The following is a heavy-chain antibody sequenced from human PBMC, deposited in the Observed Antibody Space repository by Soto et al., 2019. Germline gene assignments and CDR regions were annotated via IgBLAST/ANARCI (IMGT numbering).Heavy chain of an antibody. V-gene: IGHV1-18*01. CDR3: ARGSEYQLLSDFDY. Sequence: ASVKVSCKASGYTFTSYGISWVRQAPGQGLEWMGWISAYNGNTNYAQKLQGRVTMTTDTSTSTAYMELRSLRSDDTAVYYCARGSEYQLLSDFDYWSQGTLVTVSS. J-gene: IGHJ4*02. CDR2: ISAYNGNT. CDR1: GYTFTSYG. D-gene: IGHD2-2*01.